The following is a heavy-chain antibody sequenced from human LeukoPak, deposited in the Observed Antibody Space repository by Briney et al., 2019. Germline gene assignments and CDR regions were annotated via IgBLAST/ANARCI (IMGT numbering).Heavy chain of an antibody. V-gene: IGHV4-59*01. CDR1: GGSISSYY. J-gene: IGHJ4*02. D-gene: IGHD6-13*01. Sequence: TSETLSLTCTVSGGSISSYYWSWIRQPPGKGLEWIGYIYYSGSTNYNPSLKSRVTISVDTSKNQFSLKLSSVTAADTAVYYCARDLGSSWSGDHYWGQGTLVTVSS. CDR3: ARDLGSSWSGDHY. CDR2: IYYSGST.